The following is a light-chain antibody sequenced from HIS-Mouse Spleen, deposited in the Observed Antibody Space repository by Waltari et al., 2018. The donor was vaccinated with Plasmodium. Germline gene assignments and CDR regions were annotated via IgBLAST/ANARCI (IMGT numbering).Light chain of an antibody. CDR1: PSVSSN. V-gene: IGKV3-15*01. Sequence: EIVMTQSPATLSVSPGERATLSCRASPSVSSNLAWYQQKPGQAPRLLIYGASTRATGIPARFSGRGAGTEFTLTISSMQSEDFAVYYCQQYNNWPRGTFGQGTKVEIK. J-gene: IGKJ1*01. CDR3: QQYNNWPRGT. CDR2: GAS.